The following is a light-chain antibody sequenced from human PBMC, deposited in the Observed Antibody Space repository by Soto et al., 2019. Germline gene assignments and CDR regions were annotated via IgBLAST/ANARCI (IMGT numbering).Light chain of an antibody. CDR3: QQYNNWPQ. CDR1: QSVNSN. CDR2: GAS. J-gene: IGKJ1*01. V-gene: IGKV3-15*01. Sequence: EIVMTQSPATLSVSPGERATLSCRASQSVNSNLAWYQQKPGQAPRLLIYGASTRATGIPARFSGSGSGTEFTLTISSLQSEDFALYSCQQYNNWPQFGQGTKVEIK.